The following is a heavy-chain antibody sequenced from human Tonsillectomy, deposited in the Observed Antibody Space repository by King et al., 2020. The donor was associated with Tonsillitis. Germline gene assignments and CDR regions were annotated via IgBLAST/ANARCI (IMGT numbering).Heavy chain of an antibody. Sequence: VQLVKSGAEVKKPGESLKISCKGSGYSFTSYWIGWVRQMPGKGLEWMGIIFPGDSDTRYSPSFQGQVTISADKSISTAYLQWSSLKASDTAMYYCARHGAAAVEYYYGMDVWGQGTTVTVSS. CDR1: GYSFTSYW. J-gene: IGHJ6*02. V-gene: IGHV5-51*01. CDR2: IFPGDSDT. D-gene: IGHD6-13*01. CDR3: ARHGAAAVEYYYGMDV.